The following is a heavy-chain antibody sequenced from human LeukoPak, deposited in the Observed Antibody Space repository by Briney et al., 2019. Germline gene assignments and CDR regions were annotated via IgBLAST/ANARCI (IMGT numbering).Heavy chain of an antibody. J-gene: IGHJ4*02. CDR3: ARDSLNDYYDSSGYHTFDY. CDR1: GYTFSSYA. Sequence: ASVKVSCKASGYTFSSYAISWVRQAPGQGLEWMGRIIPILGIANYAQKFQGRVTITADKSTSTAYMELSSLRSEDTAVYYCARDSLNDYYDSSGYHTFDYWGQGTLVTVSS. D-gene: IGHD3-22*01. CDR2: IIPILGIA. V-gene: IGHV1-69*04.